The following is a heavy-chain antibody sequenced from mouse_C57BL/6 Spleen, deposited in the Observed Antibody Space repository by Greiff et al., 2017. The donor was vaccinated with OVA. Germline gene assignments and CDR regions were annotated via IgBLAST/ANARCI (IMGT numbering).Heavy chain of an antibody. J-gene: IGHJ2*01. CDR1: GYTFTSYG. V-gene: IGHV1-81*01. CDR2: IYPRSGYT. Sequence: QVQLKESGAELARPGASVKLSCKASGYTFTSYGIRWVKQRTGQGLEWIGEIYPRSGYTYYNEKFKGKATLTADKSSSTAYMELRSLTSEDAAVYFYERREGYFDDWGKGTTLTVSS. CDR3: ERREGYFDD.